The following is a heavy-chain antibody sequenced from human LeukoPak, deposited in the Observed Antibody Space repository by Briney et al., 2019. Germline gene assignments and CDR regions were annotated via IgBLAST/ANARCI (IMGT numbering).Heavy chain of an antibody. Sequence: ASVKVSCKASGYTCTSYGISWVRQAPGQGLEWLGWISAYNGNTNYAQKLQGRVTMTTDTSTSTAYMELRSLRSDDTAVYYCARGSDSSGWYEGYYFDYWGQGTLVTVSS. CDR2: ISAYNGNT. D-gene: IGHD6-19*01. J-gene: IGHJ4*02. V-gene: IGHV1-18*01. CDR3: ARGSDSSGWYEGYYFDY. CDR1: GYTCTSYG.